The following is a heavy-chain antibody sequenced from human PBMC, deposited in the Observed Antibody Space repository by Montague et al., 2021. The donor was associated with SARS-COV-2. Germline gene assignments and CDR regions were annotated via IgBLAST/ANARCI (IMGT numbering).Heavy chain of an antibody. D-gene: IGHD4-23*01. CDR1: GGSVSSRSYY. V-gene: IGHV4-39*01. CDR2: IYYSGST. J-gene: IGHJ4*02. Sequence: ESLSLTCTVSGGSVSSRSYYWGWIRQPPGKGLEWIGSIYYSGSTHYNPSLKSRVTISVDTSKNQFSLKLSSVTAADTAVYYCARRGDYGGPRFDYWGQGTRVSVSS. CDR3: ARRGDYGGPRFDY.